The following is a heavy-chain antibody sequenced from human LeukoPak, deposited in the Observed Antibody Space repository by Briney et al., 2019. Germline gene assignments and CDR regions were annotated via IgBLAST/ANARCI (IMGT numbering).Heavy chain of an antibody. CDR2: ISYDGSNK. D-gene: IGHD5-24*01. V-gene: IGHV3-30-3*01. CDR3: ARESVEMATISYGMDV. CDR1: GFTFSSYA. J-gene: IGHJ6*02. Sequence: PGGSLRLSCAASGFTFSSYAMHWVRQAPGKGLEWVAVISYDGSNKYYADSVKGRFTISRDNSKNTLYLQTNSLRAEDTAVYYCARESVEMATISYGMDVWGQGTTVTVSS.